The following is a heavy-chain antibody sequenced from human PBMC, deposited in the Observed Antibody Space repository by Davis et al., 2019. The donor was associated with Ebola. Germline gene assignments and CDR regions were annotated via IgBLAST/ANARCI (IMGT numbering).Heavy chain of an antibody. V-gene: IGHV4-39*01. CDR3: ARVNIVVVPAASGGFDP. D-gene: IGHD2-2*01. CDR2: IYYSGST. J-gene: IGHJ5*02. CDR1: GGSISSSSYY. Sequence: PSETLSLTCTVSGGSISSSSYYWGWIRQPPGKGLEWIGSIYYSGSTYYNPSLKSRVTISVDTSKNQFSLKLSSVTAADTAVYYCARVNIVVVPAASGGFDPWGQGTLVTVSS.